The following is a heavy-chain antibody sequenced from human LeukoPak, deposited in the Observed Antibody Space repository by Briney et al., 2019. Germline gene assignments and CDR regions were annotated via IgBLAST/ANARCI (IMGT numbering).Heavy chain of an antibody. J-gene: IGHJ4*02. V-gene: IGHV3-30*02. CDR3: AKDGTSYYYIYY. D-gene: IGHD2/OR15-2a*01. CDR2: IRYGGSNT. Sequence: PGGSLRLSCAASGFTFNNYGMHWVRQAPGKGLEWLAFIRYGGSNTYYADSVKGRFTVSRDDSKNTLYLQMNSLRGDDTAVYYCAKDGTSYYYIYYWGQGTLVTVSS. CDR1: GFTFNNYG.